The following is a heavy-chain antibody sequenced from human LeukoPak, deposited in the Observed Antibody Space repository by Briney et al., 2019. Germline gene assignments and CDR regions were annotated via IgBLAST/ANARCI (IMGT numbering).Heavy chain of an antibody. CDR1: GYTFTSYG. J-gene: IGHJ4*02. CDR3: ARSGDDYYDSSGYSDY. D-gene: IGHD3-22*01. Sequence: ASVKVSCKASGYTFTSYGISWVRQAPGHGLEWMGWISAYNGNTNYAQKLQGRVTMTTDTSTSTAYMELRSLRSDDTAVYYCARSGDDYYDSSGYSDYWGQGTLVTVSS. CDR2: ISAYNGNT. V-gene: IGHV1-18*01.